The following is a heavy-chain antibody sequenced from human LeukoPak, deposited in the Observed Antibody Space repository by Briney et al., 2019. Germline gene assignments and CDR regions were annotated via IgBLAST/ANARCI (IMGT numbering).Heavy chain of an antibody. CDR1: GGSISSGSYY. Sequence: SQTLSLTCTVSGGSISSGSYYWSWIRQPAGKGLEWIGRIYTSGSTNYNPSLKSRVTISVDTSKNQFSLKLSSVTAADTAVYYCARDCDFWSGYYYYYYYMDVWGKGTTVTVSS. J-gene: IGHJ6*03. CDR2: IYTSGST. V-gene: IGHV4-61*02. D-gene: IGHD3-3*01. CDR3: ARDCDFWSGYYYYYYYMDV.